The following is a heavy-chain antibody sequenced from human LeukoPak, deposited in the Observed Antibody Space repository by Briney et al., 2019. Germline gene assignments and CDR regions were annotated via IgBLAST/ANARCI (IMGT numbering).Heavy chain of an antibody. CDR2: IYYSGST. CDR1: GGSISSGGYY. V-gene: IGHV4-31*03. D-gene: IGHD6-13*01. J-gene: IGHJ4*02. Sequence: SETLSLTCTVSGGSISSGGYYWSWIRQHPWKGLEWIGYIYYSGSTYYNPSLKSRVTISVDTSKNQFSLKLSSVTAADTAVYYCARSPGIAAAGTIARFPSYWGQGTLVTVSS. CDR3: ARSPGIAAAGTIARFPSY.